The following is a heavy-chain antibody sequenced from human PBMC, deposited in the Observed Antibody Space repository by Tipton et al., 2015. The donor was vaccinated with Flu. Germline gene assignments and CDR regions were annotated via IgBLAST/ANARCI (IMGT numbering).Heavy chain of an antibody. Sequence: GLVKPSGTLSLTCLVSGGSLTDYYWNWIRQSPTRGLEWIGYIYYRGNTHYNPALESRVTLSLDTSKNQFSLTLTSVTAADTAVYFCARGRFSSSLNWFDPWGLGSQVTVSS. CDR3: ARGRFSSSLNWFDP. CDR1: GGSLTDYY. CDR2: IYYRGNT. J-gene: IGHJ5*02. V-gene: IGHV4-59*01. D-gene: IGHD6-13*01.